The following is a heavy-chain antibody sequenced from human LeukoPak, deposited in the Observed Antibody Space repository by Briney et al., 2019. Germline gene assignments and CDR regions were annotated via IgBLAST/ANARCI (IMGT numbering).Heavy chain of an antibody. CDR3: ARGRFLDAFDI. CDR2: INHSGST. CDR1: GGSFSGYY. V-gene: IGHV4-34*01. J-gene: IGHJ3*02. Sequence: SETLSLTCAVYGGSFSGYYWSWIRQPPGKGLEWIGEINHSGSTNYNPSLKSRVTISVDTSKNQFSLTLSSVTAADTAVYYCARGRFLDAFDIWGQGTMVTVSS. D-gene: IGHD3-3*01.